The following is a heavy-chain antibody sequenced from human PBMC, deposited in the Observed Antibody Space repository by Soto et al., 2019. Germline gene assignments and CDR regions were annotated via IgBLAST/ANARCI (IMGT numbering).Heavy chain of an antibody. Sequence: ESLKISCNGSGYTFTNCWIGWVRQMPGKGPEWMGIIYPGASDTTYNPSLQGPVTISADKSITTTYLQWSSLKASDNAIYSCGDSIFYYGMDVWGQGTTVTVSS. V-gene: IGHV5-51*01. CDR3: GDSIFYYGMDV. CDR1: GYTFTNCW. J-gene: IGHJ6*02. CDR2: IYPGASDT.